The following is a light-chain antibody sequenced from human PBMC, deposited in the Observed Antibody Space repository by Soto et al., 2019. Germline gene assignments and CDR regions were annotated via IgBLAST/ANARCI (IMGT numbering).Light chain of an antibody. CDR3: AAWDDSLSGVV. CDR2: RND. V-gene: IGLV1-47*01. J-gene: IGLJ2*01. CDR1: SSNIGSNY. Sequence: QSVLTQPPSASETPGQRVAISCSGSSSNIGSNYVYWYHQLPGKAPRLLIYRNDQRPSGVPDRFSASKSGTSASLAISGLRAEDEADYYCAAWDDSLSGVVFGGGPKLTVL.